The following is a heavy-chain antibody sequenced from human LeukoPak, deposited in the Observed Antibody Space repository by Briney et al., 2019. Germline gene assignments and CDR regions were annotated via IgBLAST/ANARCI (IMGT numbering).Heavy chain of an antibody. CDR1: GFTFSSYG. D-gene: IGHD3-10*01. J-gene: IGHJ4*02. CDR2: ISYDGSNK. CDR3: AKDYGSGSYYTATGIDY. Sequence: PGGSLRLSCAASGFTFSSYGMHWVRQAPGKGLEWVAVISYDGSNKYYADSVKGRFTISRDNSKNTLYLQMNSLRAEDTAVYYCAKDYGSGSYYTATGIDYWGQGTLVTVSS. V-gene: IGHV3-30*18.